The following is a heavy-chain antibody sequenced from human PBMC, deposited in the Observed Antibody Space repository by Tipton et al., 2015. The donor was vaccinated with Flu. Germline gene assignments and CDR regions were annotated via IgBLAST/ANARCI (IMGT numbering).Heavy chain of an antibody. V-gene: IGHV4-38-2*02. Sequence: TLSLTCNVSGYIISGAYYWGWIRQSPGKGLQWIASIYRSGSTYYNPSLKSRVTMSVDTTKNLFSLKLTSVTAADMAIYYCARALPSGREYTFDIWGQGTMVTVSS. CDR2: IYRSGST. CDR3: ARALPSGREYTFDI. CDR1: GYIISGAYY. D-gene: IGHD1-26*01. J-gene: IGHJ3*02.